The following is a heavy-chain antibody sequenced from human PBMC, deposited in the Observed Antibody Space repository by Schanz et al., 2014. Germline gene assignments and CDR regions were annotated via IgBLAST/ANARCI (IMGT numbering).Heavy chain of an antibody. D-gene: IGHD2-2*02. J-gene: IGHJ6*03. CDR2: INPIGGST. Sequence: QVQLVQSGAEVKKPGSSMKVSCKASGGTFSTYPINWLRQAPGQGLEWMGIINPIGGSTTYAQKFRGAVTLTTDTSTDTAYLELTSLRSEDTAVYYCAGTYCSSTSCYTGYYYMDVWGKGTTVTVSS. V-gene: IGHV1-46*01. CDR1: GGTFSTYP. CDR3: AGTYCSSTSCYTGYYYMDV.